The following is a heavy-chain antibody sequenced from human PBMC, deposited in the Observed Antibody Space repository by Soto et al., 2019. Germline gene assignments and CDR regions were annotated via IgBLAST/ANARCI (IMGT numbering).Heavy chain of an antibody. D-gene: IGHD3-10*02. CDR2: ISGSGSPT. V-gene: IGHV3-23*01. CDR1: GFTCSSYS. J-gene: IGHJ6*02. Sequence: GGSLRLSCAASGFTCSSYSMTWVRQAPGRGLEWVSAISGSGSPTYYADSVKGRFTISRDNSKNTLYLQMNSLRADDTAVYYCARDMSGGAYNYYYGMDVWGQGATVTVSS. CDR3: ARDMSGGAYNYYYGMDV.